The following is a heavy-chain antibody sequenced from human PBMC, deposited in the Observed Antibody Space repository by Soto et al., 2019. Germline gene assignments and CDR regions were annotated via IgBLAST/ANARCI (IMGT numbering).Heavy chain of an antibody. Sequence: PGGSLRLSCAASGFTFSSYAMHWVRQAPGKGLEWVAVISHDGSNKYYADSVKGRFTISRDNSKNTLYLQMNSLRAEDTAVYYCAGDMLTHYYDSSGYLDYWGQGTLVTVSS. CDR3: AGDMLTHYYDSSGYLDY. J-gene: IGHJ4*02. V-gene: IGHV3-30-3*01. D-gene: IGHD3-22*01. CDR1: GFTFSSYA. CDR2: ISHDGSNK.